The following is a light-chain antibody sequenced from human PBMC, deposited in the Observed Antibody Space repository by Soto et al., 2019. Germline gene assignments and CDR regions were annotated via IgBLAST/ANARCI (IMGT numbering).Light chain of an antibody. J-gene: IGKJ5*01. CDR2: GAS. CDR3: QQRSNWPPT. Sequence: ETVLTQSPGTLSLSPGERATLSCRASQSVSSSYLARYQQKPGQAPRLLIYGASNRATGIPARFSGSGSGTDFTLTISSLEPEDFAVYYCQQRSNWPPTFGQGTRLEI. V-gene: IGKV3-11*01. CDR1: QSVSSSY.